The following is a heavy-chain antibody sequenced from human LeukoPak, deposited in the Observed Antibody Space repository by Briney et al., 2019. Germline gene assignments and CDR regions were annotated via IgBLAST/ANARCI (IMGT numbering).Heavy chain of an antibody. J-gene: IGHJ4*02. CDR3: AREVFAGYRAFDY. Sequence: SVKVSCKASGGTFSSYAISRVRQAPGQGLEWMGGIIPIFGTANYAQKFQGRVTITADESTSTAYMELSSLRSEDTAVYYCAREVFAGYRAFDYWGQGTLVTVSS. V-gene: IGHV1-69*13. D-gene: IGHD3-16*02. CDR1: GGTFSSYA. CDR2: IIPIFGTA.